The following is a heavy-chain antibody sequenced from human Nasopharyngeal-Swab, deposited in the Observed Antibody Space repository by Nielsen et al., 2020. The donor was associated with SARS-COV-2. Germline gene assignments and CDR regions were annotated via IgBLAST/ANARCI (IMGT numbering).Heavy chain of an antibody. CDR1: GFTFDDYA. D-gene: IGHD6-13*01. CDR3: AKQQGYSSSWYGDYYYYYGMDV. CDR2: ISGDGGST. Sequence: GESLKISCAASGFTFDDYAMHWVRQAPGKGLEWVPLISGDGGSTYYADSVKGRFTISRDNSKNSLYLQMNSLRTEDTALYYCAKQQGYSSSWYGDYYYYYGMDVWGQGTTVTVSS. J-gene: IGHJ6*02. V-gene: IGHV3-43*02.